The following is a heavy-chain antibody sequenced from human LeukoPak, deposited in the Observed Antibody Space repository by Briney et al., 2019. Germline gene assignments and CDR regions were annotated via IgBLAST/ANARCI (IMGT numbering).Heavy chain of an antibody. J-gene: IGHJ4*02. CDR2: INHSGST. Sequence: SETLSLTCAVYSGSFSGYYWSWIRQPPGKGLEWIGEINHSGSTNYNPSLKSRVTISVDTSKNQFSLKLSSVTAADTAVYYCASRSPYGDYAFDYWGQGTLVTVSS. CDR3: ASRSPYGDYAFDY. CDR1: SGSFSGYY. D-gene: IGHD4-17*01. V-gene: IGHV4-34*01.